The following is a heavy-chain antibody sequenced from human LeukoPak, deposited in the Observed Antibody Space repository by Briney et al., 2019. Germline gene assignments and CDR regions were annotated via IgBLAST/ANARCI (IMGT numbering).Heavy chain of an antibody. V-gene: IGHV3-53*01. CDR1: GFTVSSNY. CDR2: IYSGGST. CDR3: AKSREWLVPETDY. D-gene: IGHD6-19*01. J-gene: IGHJ4*02. Sequence: GGSLRLSCAASGFTVSSNYMSWVRQAPGKGLEWVSVIYSGGSTYYADSVKGRFTISRDNSKNTLYLQMNSLRAEDTAVYYCAKSREWLVPETDYWGQGTLVTVSS.